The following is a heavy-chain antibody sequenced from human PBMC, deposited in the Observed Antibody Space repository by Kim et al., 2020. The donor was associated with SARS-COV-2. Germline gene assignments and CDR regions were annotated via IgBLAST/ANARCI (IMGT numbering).Heavy chain of an antibody. J-gene: IGHJ4*02. V-gene: IGHV4-39*01. CDR3: ATGSSLFVGYCESTSCLAVDY. Sequence: SETLSLTCTVSGGSISSSSYFWGWIRQPPGKGLEWIGCIYYSGTTYYNPSLKSRVTISVDTSKNQFSLKLNSVTAADTAVYSCATGSSLFVGYCESTSCLAVDYWSRGTLVTFSS. CDR1: GGSISSSSYF. CDR2: IYYSGTT. D-gene: IGHD2-2*03.